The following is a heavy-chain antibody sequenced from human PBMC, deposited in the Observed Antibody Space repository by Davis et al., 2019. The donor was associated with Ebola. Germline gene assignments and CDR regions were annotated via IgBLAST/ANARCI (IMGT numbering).Heavy chain of an antibody. CDR2: IRDDGSSK. V-gene: IGHV3-30*02. J-gene: IGHJ4*02. Sequence: GESLKISCAASGFTFSSSGMHWVRQAPGKGLEWVAFIRDDGSSKYYADSVKGRFTISRDNSKNTLYLQMNNLRTEDTAVFYCAKDALGDYVALLDYWGQGTLVTVSS. D-gene: IGHD4-17*01. CDR1: GFTFSSSG. CDR3: AKDALGDYVALLDY.